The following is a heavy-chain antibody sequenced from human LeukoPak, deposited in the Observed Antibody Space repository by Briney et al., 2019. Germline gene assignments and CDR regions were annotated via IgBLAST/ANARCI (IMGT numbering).Heavy chain of an antibody. CDR1: GGSISSSSYY. V-gene: IGHV4-39*07. CDR3: ARQYSTGWYIIDY. D-gene: IGHD6-19*01. J-gene: IGHJ4*02. CDR2: IYYTGST. Sequence: SETLSRTCTVSGGSISSSSYYWGWIRQPPGKGLEWIGTIYYTGSTYYNPSLKSRVTISVDTSKKQFSLKLTSVTAADTAVYYCARQYSTGWYIIDYWGQGTLVTVSS.